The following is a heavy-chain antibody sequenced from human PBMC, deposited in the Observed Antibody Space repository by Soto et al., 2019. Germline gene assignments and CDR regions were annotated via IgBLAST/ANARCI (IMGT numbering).Heavy chain of an antibody. CDR2: ISSSSSTI. V-gene: IGHV3-48*01. J-gene: IGHJ5*02. CDR3: ARTNAYKSGWFDP. D-gene: IGHD1-20*01. Sequence: GGSLRLSCAASGFTFSSYSMNWVRQAPGKGLEWVSYISSSSSTIYYADSVKGRFTISRDNAKNSLYLQMNSLRAEDTAVYYCARTNAYKSGWFDPWGQGTLVTVSS. CDR1: GFTFSSYS.